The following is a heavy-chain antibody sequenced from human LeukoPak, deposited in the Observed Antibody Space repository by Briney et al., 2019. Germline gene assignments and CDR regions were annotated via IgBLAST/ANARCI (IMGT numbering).Heavy chain of an antibody. Sequence: GASVKVSCKASGYTFTGNHVHWVRQAPGQGLEWMGWINPNSGGTNYAQKFQGSVTMTRDTSISTAYMELSRLRSEDTAVYYCARRGSSVGGSYYCFDYWGQGTLVTVSS. V-gene: IGHV1-2*02. CDR2: INPNSGGT. CDR1: GYTFTGNH. J-gene: IGHJ4*02. D-gene: IGHD1-26*01. CDR3: ARRGSSVGGSYYCFDY.